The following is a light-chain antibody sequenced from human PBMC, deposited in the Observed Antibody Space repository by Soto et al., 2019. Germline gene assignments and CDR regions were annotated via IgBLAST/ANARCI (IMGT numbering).Light chain of an antibody. CDR3: QQYYSYSWT. V-gene: IGKV1-5*03. CDR1: QSISNR. J-gene: IGKJ1*01. CDR2: KAS. Sequence: DIQMTQFPSTLSASVGDRVTITCRASQSISNRLAWFQQKSGEAPRILTHKASNLESGVPSRFSGSGSGTEFTLTISSLQPDDFATYYCQQYYSYSWTFGQGTRVEIK.